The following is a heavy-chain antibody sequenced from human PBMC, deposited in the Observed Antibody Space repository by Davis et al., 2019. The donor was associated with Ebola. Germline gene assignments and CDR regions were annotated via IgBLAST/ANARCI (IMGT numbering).Heavy chain of an antibody. Sequence: GESLKISCAASGFTFSGSAIHWVRQASGKGLEWVGGIRSKAKNYATAYAASLTGSFTISKDDSKNTAYLQMNRLKTEDTAVYYCGHDFWSGILHGMDVWGKGTTVTVSS. CDR1: GFTFSGSA. CDR2: IRSKAKNYAT. D-gene: IGHD3-3*01. J-gene: IGHJ6*04. CDR3: GHDFWSGILHGMDV. V-gene: IGHV3-73*01.